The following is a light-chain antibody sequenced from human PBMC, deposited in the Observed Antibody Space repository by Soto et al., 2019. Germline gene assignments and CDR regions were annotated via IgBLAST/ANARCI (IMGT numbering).Light chain of an antibody. CDR2: DAS. J-gene: IGKJ4*01. CDR1: QDISNY. Sequence: DIQMTHSPSSLSTSVGERVTITCQASQDISNYLNWYQQKPGKAPKLLIYDASNLETGVPSRFSGSGSGTDFTFTISSLQPEDIATYYCQQYDNLPLTFGGGTKVDIK. CDR3: QQYDNLPLT. V-gene: IGKV1-33*01.